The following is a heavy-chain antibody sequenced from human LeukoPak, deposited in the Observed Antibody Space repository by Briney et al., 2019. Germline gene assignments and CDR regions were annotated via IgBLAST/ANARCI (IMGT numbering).Heavy chain of an antibody. J-gene: IGHJ4*02. D-gene: IGHD4/OR15-4a*01. CDR3: ARAQCDWGRGANCDIEGNNYFDY. CDR1: GGSISTYY. V-gene: IGHV4-59*01. CDR2: IYYSGST. Sequence: SETLSLTCTVSGGSISTYYWSWIRQSPGKGLEWIGYIYYSGSTNYNPSLKSRVTISLDTSKNQFSLKLSSVTAADTAVYYCARAQCDWGRGANCDIEGNNYFDYWGQGTLVTVSS.